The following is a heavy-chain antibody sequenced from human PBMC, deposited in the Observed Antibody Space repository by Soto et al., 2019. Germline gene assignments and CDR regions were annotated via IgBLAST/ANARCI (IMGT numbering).Heavy chain of an antibody. D-gene: IGHD3-22*01. J-gene: IGHJ4*02. CDR1: GYTFTSYY. V-gene: IGHV1-2*02. Sequence: ASVKVSCKASGYTFTSYYIHWVRQAPGQGLEWMGWINPITGGTNYAPKFQGRVTMTRDTSITTAYMELSRLRSDDTAVYYCARNYYDSSDRDYLDYWGQGTPVTVSS. CDR3: ARNYYDSSDRDYLDY. CDR2: INPITGGT.